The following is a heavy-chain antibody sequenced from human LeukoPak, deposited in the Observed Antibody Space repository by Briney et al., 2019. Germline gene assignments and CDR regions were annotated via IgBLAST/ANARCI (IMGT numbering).Heavy chain of an antibody. V-gene: IGHV1-69*04. CDR3: ARDQPRSMVRGVLDAINWFDP. D-gene: IGHD3-10*01. Sequence: ASVKVSCKASGGTFSSYAISWVRQAPGQGLEWMGRIIPILGIANYAQKFQGRVTITADKSTSTAYMELSSLRSEDTAVYYCARDQPRSMVRGVLDAINWFDPWGQGTLVTVSS. CDR2: IIPILGIA. J-gene: IGHJ5*02. CDR1: GGTFSSYA.